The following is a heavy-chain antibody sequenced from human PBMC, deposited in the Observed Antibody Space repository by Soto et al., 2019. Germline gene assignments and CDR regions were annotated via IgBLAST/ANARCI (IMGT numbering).Heavy chain of an antibody. CDR2: IRSQKDGGAT. J-gene: IGHJ5*02. CDR3: TQLYRDDP. D-gene: IGHD3-10*01. CDR1: GFTVKDAW. Sequence: EIQLVESGGGVVKPGESLTLSCAASGFTVKDAWMHWVRQAPGKGLEWVGLIRSQKDGGATHYAAPVRDRFTISRDDSRNTLYLRMNCLKIEDTAVYYCTQLYRDDPWGQGTLVTVSS. V-gene: IGHV3-15*06.